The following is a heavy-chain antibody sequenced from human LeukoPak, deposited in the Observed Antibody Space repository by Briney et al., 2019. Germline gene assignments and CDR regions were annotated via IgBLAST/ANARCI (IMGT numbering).Heavy chain of an antibody. D-gene: IGHD4-17*01. J-gene: IGHJ6*02. Sequence: PGGSLRLSCVASGIRFNDYAMHWVRQAPGKSLEWVSLISGDGGSTYYADSVKGRFTISRDNSKNSLYLQMNSLRTEDTALYYCAKVNTVTNFYYYDGMHVWGRGTTVTVSS. CDR1: GIRFNDYA. V-gene: IGHV3-43*02. CDR3: AKVNTVTNFYYYDGMHV. CDR2: ISGDGGST.